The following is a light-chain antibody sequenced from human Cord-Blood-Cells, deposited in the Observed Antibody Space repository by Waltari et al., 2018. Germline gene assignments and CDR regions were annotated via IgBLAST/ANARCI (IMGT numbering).Light chain of an antibody. Sequence: ELVLPPSQGTLSLSPGERATLPCRASQSVSSSYLAWYQQKPGQAPRLLIYGASSRATGIPDRFSGSGSGTDFTLTISRLEPEDFAVYYCQQYGSSPWTFGQGTKVEIK. CDR1: QSVSSSY. J-gene: IGKJ1*01. CDR3: QQYGSSPWT. V-gene: IGKV3-20*01. CDR2: GAS.